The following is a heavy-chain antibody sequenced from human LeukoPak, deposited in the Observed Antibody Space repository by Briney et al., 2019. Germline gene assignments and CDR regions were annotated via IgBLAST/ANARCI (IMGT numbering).Heavy chain of an antibody. CDR2: VYYTGST. V-gene: IGHV4-39*01. CDR3: ARHSGSGSLSRPFDP. D-gene: IGHD3-10*01. J-gene: IGHJ5*02. CDR1: GDSVTSGTFY. Sequence: SETLSLTCTVSGDSVTSGTFYWAWLRLPPGKGLEWIATVYYTGSTYYNPSLKSRVTISMDTSKNQFSLDLRSVVAPDTAVYYCARHSGSGSLSRPFDPWGQGTLVTVSS.